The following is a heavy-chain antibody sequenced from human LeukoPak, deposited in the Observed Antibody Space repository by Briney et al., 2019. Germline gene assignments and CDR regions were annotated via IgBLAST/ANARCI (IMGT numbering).Heavy chain of an antibody. V-gene: IGHV3-30-3*01. D-gene: IGHD2-21*02. CDR1: GFSFSDDS. J-gene: IGHJ4*01. CDR2: AATRGTN. CDR3: ARDCSRNGGSGDCPTRDYFNS. Sequence: GGSLRLSCAASGFSFSDDSMYCVRQAPVKGLEWVAMAATRGTNCADCVRGRCTFSGDESKNTLYMAMSSLRLADTAVYYCARDCSRNGGSGDCPTRDYFNSWGKGTLVTVSS.